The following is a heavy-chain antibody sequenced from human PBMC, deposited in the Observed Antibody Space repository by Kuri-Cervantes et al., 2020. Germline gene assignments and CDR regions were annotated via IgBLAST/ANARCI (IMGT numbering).Heavy chain of an antibody. CDR3: ARAIGDYAAY. V-gene: IGHV3-7*01. Sequence: GESLKISCAASGFTFSSYWMSWVRQAPGKGLEWVANINQDGSKKYYVDSVKGRFTISRDNAKNSLYLQMNSLRAEGTAVYYCARAIGDYAAYWGQGTLVTVSS. J-gene: IGHJ4*02. CDR2: INQDGSKK. D-gene: IGHD4-17*01. CDR1: GFTFSSYW.